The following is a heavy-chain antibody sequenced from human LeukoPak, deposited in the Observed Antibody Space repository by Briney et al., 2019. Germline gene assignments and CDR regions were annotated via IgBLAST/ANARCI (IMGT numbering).Heavy chain of an antibody. CDR2: IIPIFGTA. CDR1: GGTFSSYA. V-gene: IGHV1-69*05. J-gene: IGHJ6*03. CDR3: ASSPTTDVYYYYMDV. D-gene: IGHD4-11*01. Sequence: SVKVSCKASGGTFSSYAISWVRQAPGQGLEWTGGIIPIFGTANYAQKFQGRVTITTDESTSTAYMELSSLRSEDTAVYYCASSPTTDVYYYYMDVWGKGTTVTVSS.